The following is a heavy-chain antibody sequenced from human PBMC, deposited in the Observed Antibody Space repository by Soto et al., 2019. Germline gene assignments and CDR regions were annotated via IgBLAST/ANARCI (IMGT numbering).Heavy chain of an antibody. CDR2: MYYSETT. Sequence: SETLSLTCTVSGASINDYYWSWIRQTPGKGLEWVGFMYYSETTKYNPSLKGRVNMSLDTSKNQVSLHLKSVTAADTAMYFCTRAERFPRSWFDPWGQGTQVTVSS. CDR3: TRAERFPRSWFDP. J-gene: IGHJ5*02. CDR1: GASINDYY. D-gene: IGHD3-10*01. V-gene: IGHV4-59*01.